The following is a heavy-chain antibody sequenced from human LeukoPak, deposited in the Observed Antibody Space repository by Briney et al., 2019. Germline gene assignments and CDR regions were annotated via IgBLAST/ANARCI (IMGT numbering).Heavy chain of an antibody. CDR1: GDSMSDYY. CDR3: ARVTWFPGTSYYYMDV. V-gene: IGHV4-59*01. Sequence: SETLSLTCTVSGDSMSDYYWSWIRQPPGMGLEWIGYVYYNGNTNYNPSLKSRVTISVDTSKKEFSLKLSSVTAADTAVYYCARVTWFPGTSYYYMDVWGKGTTVTVSS. D-gene: IGHD1-1*01. J-gene: IGHJ6*03. CDR2: VYYNGNT.